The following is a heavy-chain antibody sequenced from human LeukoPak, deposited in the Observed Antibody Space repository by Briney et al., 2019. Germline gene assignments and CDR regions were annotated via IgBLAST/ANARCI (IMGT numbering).Heavy chain of an antibody. CDR1: GGTSSSYA. Sequence: SVTVSCTASGGTSSSYAISWVRQAPGQGLEWMGGIIPIFGTANYAQKFQGRVTITADESTSTAYMELSSLRSEDTAVYYCGYGDYVGYFDYWGQGTLVTVSS. J-gene: IGHJ4*02. CDR2: IIPIFGTA. D-gene: IGHD4-17*01. V-gene: IGHV1-69*01. CDR3: GYGDYVGYFDY.